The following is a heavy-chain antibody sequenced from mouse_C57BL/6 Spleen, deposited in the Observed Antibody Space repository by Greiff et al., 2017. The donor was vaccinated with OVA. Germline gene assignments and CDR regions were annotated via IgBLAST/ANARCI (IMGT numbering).Heavy chain of an antibody. CDR3: TGGNWYFDV. CDR2: IRLKSDNYAT. V-gene: IGHV6-3*01. D-gene: IGHD1-1*01. J-gene: IGHJ1*03. Sequence: DVMLVESGGGLVQPGGSMKLSCVASGFTFSNYWMNWVRQSPEKGLEWVAQIRLKSDNYATHYAESVKGRFTISRDDSKSSVYLQMNNLRPEDTGIYYCTGGNWYFDVWGTGTTVTVSS. CDR1: GFTFSNYW.